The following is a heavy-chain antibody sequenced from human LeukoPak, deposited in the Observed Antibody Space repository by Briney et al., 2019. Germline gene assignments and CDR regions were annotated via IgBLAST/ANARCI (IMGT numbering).Heavy chain of an antibody. CDR1: GDSISSSY. J-gene: IGHJ4*02. Sequence: SETLSLTCTVSGDSISSSYWSWIRQPPGKGLEWIGYIYYSGNTNYNPSLKSRVTISVDKSKNQFSLKLSSVTAADTAVYYCARRPYYSYSFGYPFYFDYWGQGTLVTVSS. CDR2: IYYSGNT. D-gene: IGHD3-22*01. CDR3: ARRPYYSYSFGYPFYFDY. V-gene: IGHV4-59*08.